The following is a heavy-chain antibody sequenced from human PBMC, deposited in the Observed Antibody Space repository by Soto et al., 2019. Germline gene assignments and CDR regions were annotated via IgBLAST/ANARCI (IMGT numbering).Heavy chain of an antibody. CDR1: GGSISSGGYY. D-gene: IGHD6-13*01. Sequence: QVQLQESGPGLVKPSQTLSLTCTVSGGSISSGGYYWSWIRQHPGKGLEWIGYIYYSGSTYYNPSLKTRVTISVDTSKNQFSLKLSSVTAADTAVYYCARGGIAAAAPPDYWGQGTLVTVSS. J-gene: IGHJ4*02. CDR3: ARGGIAAAAPPDY. V-gene: IGHV4-31*03. CDR2: IYYSGST.